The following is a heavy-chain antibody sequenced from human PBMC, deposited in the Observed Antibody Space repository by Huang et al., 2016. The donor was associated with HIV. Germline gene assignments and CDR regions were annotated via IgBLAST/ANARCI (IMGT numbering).Heavy chain of an antibody. CDR1: GGSIPSSSYS. Sequence: QLQLQGSGPGLVKPSETLSLPCTVSGGSIPSSSYSWGWIRQPPGKGLEGVGSINDSGSSDYNRSLRSRVTVAVDTSKNQFSLKLSSVTAAETAVYYCARHFSYYDSSGYTPWDAFDIWGQGTMVTVSS. CDR2: INDSGSS. D-gene: IGHD3-22*01. V-gene: IGHV4-39*01. J-gene: IGHJ3*02. CDR3: ARHFSYYDSSGYTPWDAFDI.